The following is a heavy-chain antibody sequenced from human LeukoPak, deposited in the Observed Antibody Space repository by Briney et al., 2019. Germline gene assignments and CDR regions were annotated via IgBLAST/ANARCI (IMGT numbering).Heavy chain of an antibody. J-gene: IGHJ4*02. CDR1: GFTFSSYS. D-gene: IGHD6-13*01. V-gene: IGHV3-64*01. Sequence: GGSLRLSCAASGFTFSSYSMHWVRQAPGKGLESISAISGDGGSTYYANSVKGRFTLSRDNSENTLYLQMGSLTAEDMAVYYCAREGTPGTLDYWGQGTLVTVSS. CDR3: AREGTPGTLDY. CDR2: ISGDGGST.